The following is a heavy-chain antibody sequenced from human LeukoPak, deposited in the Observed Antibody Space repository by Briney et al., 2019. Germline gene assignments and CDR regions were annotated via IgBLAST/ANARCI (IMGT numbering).Heavy chain of an antibody. CDR1: GFTFRNYE. CDR3: AREESRGLDY. D-gene: IGHD3-10*01. Sequence: GGSLRLSCAASGFTFRNYEMNWVRQAPGKGLEWVSYISRSGSTIFYAASVKGRFTISRDNASNSVYLQMNSQRADDTAIYYCAREESRGLDYWGQGTAVTVSP. J-gene: IGHJ4*02. V-gene: IGHV3-48*03. CDR2: ISRSGSTI.